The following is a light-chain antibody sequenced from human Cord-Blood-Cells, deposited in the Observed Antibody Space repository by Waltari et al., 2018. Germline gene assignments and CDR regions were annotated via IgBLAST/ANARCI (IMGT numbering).Light chain of an antibody. V-gene: IGLV3-25*03. J-gene: IGLJ3*02. CDR1: ALPKQY. CDR3: QSADSSGTYWV. Sequence: SYELTQPPSVSVSPGQTARITCSGDALPKQYAYWYQQKPGQAPVLVIYKDSERPSGIPERFSGSSSGTTVTLTISGVQAVDEADYYCQSADSSGTYWVFGGGTKLTVL. CDR2: KDS.